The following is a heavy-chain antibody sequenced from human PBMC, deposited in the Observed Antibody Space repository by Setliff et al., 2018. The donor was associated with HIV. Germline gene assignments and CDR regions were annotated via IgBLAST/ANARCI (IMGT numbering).Heavy chain of an antibody. CDR2: ISYDGSRI. CDR1: GFGFRNFA. V-gene: IGHV3-30*15. J-gene: IGHJ4*02. D-gene: IGHD6-19*01. Sequence: GGSLRLSCVASGFGFRNFAMHWVRQAPGKGLEWVSVISYDGSRISYADSVKGRFTISRDNSKNTLYLQMSGLRAEDTAVYYCARDRAYSSAKGYLDYWGQGTLVTVSS. CDR3: ARDRAYSSAKGYLDY.